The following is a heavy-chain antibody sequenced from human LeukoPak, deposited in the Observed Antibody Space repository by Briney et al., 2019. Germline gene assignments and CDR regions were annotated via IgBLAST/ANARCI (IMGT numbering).Heavy chain of an antibody. V-gene: IGHV3-30*04. Sequence: PGGSLRLSCVASGFTFVHFSMHWVRQAPGKGLEWVAFVSGEQTDKYYADSVKGRFTTSRDNSRNTLFLEMNSLRPDDTAVYYCARDQPGTYTMSSTWGQGTLVTVSS. CDR1: GFTFVHFS. D-gene: IGHD7-27*01. CDR3: ARDQPGTYTMSST. CDR2: VSGEQTDK. J-gene: IGHJ5*02.